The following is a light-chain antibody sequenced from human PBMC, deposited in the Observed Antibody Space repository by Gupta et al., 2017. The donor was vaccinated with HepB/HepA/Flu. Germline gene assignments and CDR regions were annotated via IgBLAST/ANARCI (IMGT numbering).Light chain of an antibody. CDR1: QSVSSY. J-gene: IGKJ3*01. CDR2: DAS. V-gene: IGKV3-11*01. Sequence: EIVLTQSPATLSLSPGERATLSCRASQSVSSYLAWYQQKPGQAPRLLMYDASKRATGIATRFSGSGSGTDFTLTISSLEPEDSAVYYCQQYNNWPPTFGPGTKVDIK. CDR3: QQYNNWPPT.